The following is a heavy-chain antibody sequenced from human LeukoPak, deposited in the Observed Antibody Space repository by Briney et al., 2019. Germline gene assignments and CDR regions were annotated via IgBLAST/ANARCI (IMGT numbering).Heavy chain of an antibody. CDR2: IYYSGGT. CDR1: GGFISSSSYY. Sequence: PSETLSLTCTVPGGFISSSSYYWGWIRQPPGKGLEWIGSIYYSGGTYYNPSLKSRVTISVDTSKNQFSLKLSSVTAADTAVYYCARHSSGGYCSSTSCYRFDYWGQGTLVTVSS. J-gene: IGHJ4*02. CDR3: ARHSSGGYCSSTSCYRFDY. V-gene: IGHV4-39*01. D-gene: IGHD2-2*01.